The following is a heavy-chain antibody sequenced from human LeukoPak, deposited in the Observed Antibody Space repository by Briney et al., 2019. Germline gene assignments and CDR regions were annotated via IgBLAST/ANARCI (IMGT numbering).Heavy chain of an antibody. J-gene: IGHJ4*02. CDR3: ARGLYSMTTVTALGY. Sequence: ASVKVSCKASGYTFTSYGISWVRQAPGQGLEWMGGIIPIFGTANYAQKFQGRVTITADESTSTAYMELSSLRSEDTAVYYCARGLYSMTTVTALGYWGQGTLVTVSS. CDR2: IIPIFGTA. CDR1: GYTFTSYG. D-gene: IGHD4-17*01. V-gene: IGHV1-69*13.